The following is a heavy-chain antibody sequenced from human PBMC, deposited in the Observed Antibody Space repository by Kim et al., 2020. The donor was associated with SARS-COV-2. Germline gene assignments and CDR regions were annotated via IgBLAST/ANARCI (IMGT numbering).Heavy chain of an antibody. CDR3: ARGEGLWFGANPHYFDY. CDR1: GGSFSGYY. V-gene: IGHV4-34*01. Sequence: SETLSLTCAVYGGSFSGYYWSWIRQPPGKGLEWIGEINHSGSTNYNPSLKSRVTISVDTSKNQFSLKLSSVTAADTAVYYCARGEGLWFGANPHYFDYWGQGTLVTVSS. J-gene: IGHJ4*02. CDR2: INHSGST. D-gene: IGHD3-10*01.